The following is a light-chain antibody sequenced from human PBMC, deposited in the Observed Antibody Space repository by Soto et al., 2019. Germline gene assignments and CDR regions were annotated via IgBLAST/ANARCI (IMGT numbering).Light chain of an antibody. J-gene: IGKJ3*01. CDR2: GAS. Sequence: IPLTQSPSSLSESVGDRVTITCRASQGISSFLAWYQQKPGKAPTLLIYGASTLQSGVPSRFSGSGSGTDFTLTVGSLQPEDFATYYCQQLNSFPIPFGPGTKVDIK. CDR3: QQLNSFPIP. V-gene: IGKV1-9*01. CDR1: QGISSF.